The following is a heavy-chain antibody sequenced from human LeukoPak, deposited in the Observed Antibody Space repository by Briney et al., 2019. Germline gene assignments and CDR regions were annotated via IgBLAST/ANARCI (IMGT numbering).Heavy chain of an antibody. CDR1: GGPIYSYY. V-gene: IGHV4-4*07. CDR3: ARLKFYDSTGYSPGHYMDV. CDR2: LYPGVST. Sequence: PSETLSLTCTVSGGPIYSYYWSWIRQTAGKGLEWIGRLYPGVSTNYNPSLKSRVTMSVDTSKNQFALKLSAVTAADTAVYHCARLKFYDSTGYSPGHYMDVWGKGTTVTVSS. J-gene: IGHJ6*03. D-gene: IGHD3-22*01.